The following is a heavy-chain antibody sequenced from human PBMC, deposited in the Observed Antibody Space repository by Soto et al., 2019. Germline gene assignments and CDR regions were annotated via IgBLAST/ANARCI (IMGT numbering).Heavy chain of an antibody. D-gene: IGHD3-10*01. Sequence: EVQLVESGGGLVQPGGSLRLSCAASGFTVTTNYMSWVRQPPGTGLEWVSVVYSGCSTYYADSVKGRFTVSRDNSKNTLYLQMNSLRAEDTAVYYCARDFSGKNDASDIWGQGTVVTVSS. J-gene: IGHJ3*02. V-gene: IGHV3-66*01. CDR2: VYSGCST. CDR3: ARDFSGKNDASDI. CDR1: GFTVTTNY.